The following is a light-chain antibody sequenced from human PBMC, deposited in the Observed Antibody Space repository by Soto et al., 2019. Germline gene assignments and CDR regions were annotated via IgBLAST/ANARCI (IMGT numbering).Light chain of an antibody. CDR2: AAS. Sequence: EIVVTQSPGTLSLSPGEGASLSCRASQSVSSNYLAWYQQRPGQAPRLLIYAASNRAAGIPDRFSGSGSGTVFTLIISRMEPEDFAVYYCQQDGSSPATFGQGNKLESK. J-gene: IGKJ2*01. CDR1: QSVSSNY. V-gene: IGKV3-20*01. CDR3: QQDGSSPAT.